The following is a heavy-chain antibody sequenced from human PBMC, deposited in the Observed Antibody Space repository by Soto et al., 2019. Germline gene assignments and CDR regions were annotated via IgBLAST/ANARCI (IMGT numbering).Heavy chain of an antibody. CDR2: ISAYNGNT. J-gene: IGHJ4*02. V-gene: IGHV1-18*04. Sequence: ASVKVSCKASGYTFTSYGISWVQQAPGQGLEWMGWISAYNGNTNYAQKLQGRVTMTTDTSTSTAHMELRSLRSDDTAVYYCARVGEYSSSSVDYWGQGTLVTVSS. D-gene: IGHD6-6*01. CDR1: GYTFTSYG. CDR3: ARVGEYSSSSVDY.